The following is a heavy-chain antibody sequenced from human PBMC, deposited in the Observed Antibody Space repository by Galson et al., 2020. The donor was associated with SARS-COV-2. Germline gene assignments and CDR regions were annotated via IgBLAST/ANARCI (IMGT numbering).Heavy chain of an antibody. CDR3: ARDGSSSWYTYFDY. V-gene: IGHV1-2*02. J-gene: IGHJ4*02. D-gene: IGHD6-13*01. CDR2: INPNSGGT. Sequence: SVKVSCKASGYTFTGYYMHWVRQAPAQGREWMGWINPNSGGTNYAQKFQGRVTMTRDTSISTAYMELSRLRSDDTAVYYCARDGSSSWYTYFDYWGQGTLVTVSS. CDR1: GYTFTGYY.